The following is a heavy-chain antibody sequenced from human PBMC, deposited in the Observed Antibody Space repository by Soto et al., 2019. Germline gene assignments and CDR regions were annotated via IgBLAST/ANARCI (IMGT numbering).Heavy chain of an antibody. CDR3: ARGGCIAAAGTICWFDP. CDR2: IWYDGSNK. V-gene: IGHV3-33*01. D-gene: IGHD6-13*01. CDR1: GFTFSSYG. J-gene: IGHJ5*02. Sequence: GGSLRLSCAASGFTFSSYGMHWVRQAPGKGLEWVAVIWYDGSNKYYADSVKGRFTISRDNSKNTLYLQMNSLRAEDTAVYYCARGGCIAAAGTICWFDPWGQGTLVTVSS.